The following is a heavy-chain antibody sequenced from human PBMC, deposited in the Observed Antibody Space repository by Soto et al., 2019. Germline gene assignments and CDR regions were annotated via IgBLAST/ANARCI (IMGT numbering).Heavy chain of an antibody. D-gene: IGHD3-22*01. J-gene: IGHJ4*02. V-gene: IGHV4-30-4*01. CDR1: GASIRSDHY. CDR2: VYYSGST. Sequence: PSETLSLTCSVSGASIRSDHYWSWIRQPLGKGLEWIAYVYYSGSTYYNPSLKSRVRLSVDTSRNEFSLKLSSVTVADAAVYYCARLTTWADVYFHYWGQGAQVTVS. CDR3: ARLTTWADVYFHY.